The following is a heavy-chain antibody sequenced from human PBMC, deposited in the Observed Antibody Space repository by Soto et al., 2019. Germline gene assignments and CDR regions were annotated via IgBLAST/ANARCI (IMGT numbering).Heavy chain of an antibody. J-gene: IGHJ4*02. D-gene: IGHD6-13*01. V-gene: IGHV3-30-3*01. CDR3: ARDSLLAVPGRLDY. CDR2: ISYDESNK. CDR1: GFTFSHYA. Sequence: QVQLVESGGGVVPPGRSLRLSCAASGFTFSHYAMNWLRQAPGKGLEWVALISYDESNKYYADSMKGRFTISRDNSKNTLYLQMSSLRPDDTAVYYCARDSLLAVPGRLDYWGPGTLVTVSS.